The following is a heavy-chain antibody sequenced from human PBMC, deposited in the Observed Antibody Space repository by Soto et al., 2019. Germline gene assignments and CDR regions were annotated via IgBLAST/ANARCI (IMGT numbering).Heavy chain of an antibody. D-gene: IGHD3-22*01. Sequence: EVRLVESGGGLVKPGGSLRLSCAASGFTFSSYSMNWVRQAPGKGLAWVSSITSSSIYIYYADSVKGRFTISRDNAKNSLFLQMNSLRAEDTAVYYCARSGSDYYDSSGYSYWGQGILVTVSS. J-gene: IGHJ4*02. CDR3: ARSGSDYYDSSGYSY. CDR1: GFTFSSYS. V-gene: IGHV3-21*02. CDR2: ITSSSIYI.